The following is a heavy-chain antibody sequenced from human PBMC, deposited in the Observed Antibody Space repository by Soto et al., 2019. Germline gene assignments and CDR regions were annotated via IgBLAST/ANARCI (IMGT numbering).Heavy chain of an antibody. J-gene: IGHJ4*01. V-gene: IGHV4-59*12. CDR1: GGSISSYY. Sequence: SETLSLTCTVSGGSISSYYWSWIRQPPGKGLEWIGYIYYSGSTNYNPSLKSRVTISVDTSKNQFSLKLSSVTAADTAVYYCAREVDRALVGSPHYFDYWGQGTLVTVS. CDR3: AREVDRALVGSPHYFDY. CDR2: IYYSGST. D-gene: IGHD5-18*01.